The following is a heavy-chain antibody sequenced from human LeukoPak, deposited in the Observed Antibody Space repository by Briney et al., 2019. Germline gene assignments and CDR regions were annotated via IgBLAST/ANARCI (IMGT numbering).Heavy chain of an antibody. V-gene: IGHV3-23*01. D-gene: IGHD4-17*01. CDR2: ISGSGGST. CDR1: GFTFSSYA. Sequence: GGSLRLSCAASGFTFSSYAMSWVRQAPGKGLEWVSAISGSGGSTYYADSVKGRFTISRDNSKNTLYPQMNSLRAEDTAVYYCAKDPYGDYVPDIWGQGTMVTVSS. J-gene: IGHJ3*02. CDR3: AKDPYGDYVPDI.